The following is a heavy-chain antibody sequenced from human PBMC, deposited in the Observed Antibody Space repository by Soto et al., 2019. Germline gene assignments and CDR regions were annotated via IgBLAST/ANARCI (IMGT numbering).Heavy chain of an antibody. J-gene: IGHJ4*02. D-gene: IGHD3-10*01. Sequence: PGGSLRLSCAASGFTFSSYSMNWVRQAPGKGLEWVSYISSSSSTIYYADSVKGRFTISRDNAKNSLYLQMNSLRAEDTAVYYCARESPRALVLEHFFDYWGQGTLVTVSS. CDR1: GFTFSSYS. V-gene: IGHV3-48*01. CDR2: ISSSSSTI. CDR3: ARESPRALVLEHFFDY.